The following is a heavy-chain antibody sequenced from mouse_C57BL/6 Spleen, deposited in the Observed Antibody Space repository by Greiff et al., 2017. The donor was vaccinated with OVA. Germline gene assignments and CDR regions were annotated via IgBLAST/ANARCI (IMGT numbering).Heavy chain of an antibody. CDR2: IYPGNSDT. CDR3: TRGDYGNYEAMDY. D-gene: IGHD2-1*01. V-gene: IGHV1-5*01. CDR1: GYTFTSYW. J-gene: IGHJ4*01. Sequence: VQLQQSGTVLARPGASVKMSCKTSGYTFTSYWMHWVKQRPGQGLEWIGAIYPGNSDTSYNQKFKGKAKLTAVTSASTAYMELSSLTNEDSAVYYCTRGDYGNYEAMDYWGQGTSVTVSS.